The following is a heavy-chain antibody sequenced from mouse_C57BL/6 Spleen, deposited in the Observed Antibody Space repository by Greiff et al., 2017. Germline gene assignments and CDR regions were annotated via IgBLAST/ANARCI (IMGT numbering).Heavy chain of an antibody. CDR2: ISSGGSYT. D-gene: IGHD2-5*01. CDR1: GFTFSSYG. Sequence: EVKLVESGGDLVKPGGSLKLSCAASGFTFSSYGMSWVRQTPDKRLEWVATISSGGSYTYYPDSVKGRFTISRDNAKNTLYLQMSSLKSEDTAMYYCARQGYSNYADYWGQGTTLTVSS. V-gene: IGHV5-6*01. J-gene: IGHJ2*01. CDR3: ARQGYSNYADY.